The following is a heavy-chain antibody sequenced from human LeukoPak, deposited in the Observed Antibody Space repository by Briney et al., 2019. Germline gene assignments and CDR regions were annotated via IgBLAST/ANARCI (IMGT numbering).Heavy chain of an antibody. CDR1: GFTFSEYG. CDR2: ICSSSHIR. CDR3: ARGRGYSAPFDY. V-gene: IGHV3-48*02. J-gene: IGHJ4*02. D-gene: IGHD5-12*01. Sequence: QPGGSLPLSCVASGFTFSEYGMNWGRPAPGEGVERVSFICSSSHIRYYADSVKGRFSISRDNSKNSLFLQMNSLRDEDTAVYYCARGRGYSAPFDYWGQGNLVTVSS.